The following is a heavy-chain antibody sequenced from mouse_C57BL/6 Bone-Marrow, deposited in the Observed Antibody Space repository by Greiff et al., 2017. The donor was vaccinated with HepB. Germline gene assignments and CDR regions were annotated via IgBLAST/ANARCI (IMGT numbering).Heavy chain of an antibody. CDR1: GFTFSSYA. J-gene: IGHJ4*01. Sequence: EVQLVESGGGLVKPGGSLKLSCAASGFTFSSYAMSWVRQTPEKRLEWVATISDGGSYTYYPDNVKGRFTISRDNAKNNLYLQMSHLKSEDTAMYYCARDDSSGYEYYAMDYWGQGTSVTVSS. CDR3: ARDDSSGYEYYAMDY. V-gene: IGHV5-4*01. D-gene: IGHD3-2*02. CDR2: ISDGGSYT.